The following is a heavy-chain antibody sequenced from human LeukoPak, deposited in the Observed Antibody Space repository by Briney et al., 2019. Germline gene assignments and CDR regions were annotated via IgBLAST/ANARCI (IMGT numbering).Heavy chain of an antibody. V-gene: IGHV1-2*02. J-gene: IGHJ4*02. Sequence: ASVKVSCKASGYTFTDYYMHWVRQAPGQGLEWMGWINPNSGGTNFAQRFQGRVTMTRDTSISTAYMERSRLRSDDTAVYYCARGGVLELLPNDYWGQGTLVTVSS. D-gene: IGHD3-3*01. CDR1: GYTFTDYY. CDR2: INPNSGGT. CDR3: ARGGVLELLPNDY.